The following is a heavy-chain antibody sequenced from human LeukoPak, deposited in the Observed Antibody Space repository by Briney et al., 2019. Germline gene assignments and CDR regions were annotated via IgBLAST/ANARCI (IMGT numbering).Heavy chain of an antibody. CDR1: GGSISRGGYY. V-gene: IGHV4-31*03. Sequence: SQTLSLTCTVSGGSISRGGYYWSWTRQRPGKGLEWIGYIHYPRRTYYNSSLKSRIIMSVDTSKNQFCLKLSSVTAADTAVYYCARESSGYQTYFDSWGQGILVTVSS. CDR2: IHYPRRT. D-gene: IGHD3-22*01. J-gene: IGHJ4*02. CDR3: ARESSGYQTYFDS.